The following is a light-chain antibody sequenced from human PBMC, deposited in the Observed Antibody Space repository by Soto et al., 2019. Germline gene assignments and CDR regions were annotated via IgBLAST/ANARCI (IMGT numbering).Light chain of an antibody. CDR1: QSVSSSY. V-gene: IGKV3-20*01. J-gene: IGKJ1*01. CDR3: QQYGSSSPGT. Sequence: EIVLTQSPGTLSLSPGERATLSCRASQSVSSSYLVWYQQKPGQAPRLLIYGASSRATGIPDRFSGSGSGTDFTLTISRLEPEDFAVYYCQQYGSSSPGTFGQGTKVDIK. CDR2: GAS.